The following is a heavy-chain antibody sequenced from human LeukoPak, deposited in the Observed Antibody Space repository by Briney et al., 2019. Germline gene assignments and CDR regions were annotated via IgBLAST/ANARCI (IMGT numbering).Heavy chain of an antibody. J-gene: IGHJ4*02. D-gene: IGHD1-26*01. CDR2: ISGGGGST. CDR3: AKGGKWDVTPFDY. CDR1: GFTSTSYS. V-gene: IGHV3-23*01. Sequence: GGSLRLSCAASGFTSTSYSMNWVRQAPGKGLEWVSTISGGGGSTYYADSVKGRFTISRDNSKNTLYLQVNSLRAEDTAVYYCAKGGKWDVTPFDYWGQGTLVTVSS.